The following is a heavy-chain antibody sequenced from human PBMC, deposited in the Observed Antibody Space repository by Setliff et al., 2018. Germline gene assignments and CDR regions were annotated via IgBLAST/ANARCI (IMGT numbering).Heavy chain of an antibody. Sequence: ASVKVSCKASGYTFSNYGVTWVRQAPGQGLEWMGWVTVYNGNTKYAQNLQGRLTLTTDISTSTAYMELGSLTSDDTAVYYCLRLVRYCSRTTCQRTPGDEVWGQGTLVTVSS. J-gene: IGHJ4*02. CDR3: LRLVRYCSRTTCQRTPGDEV. CDR1: GYTFSNYG. V-gene: IGHV1-18*01. D-gene: IGHD2-8*01. CDR2: VTVYNGNT.